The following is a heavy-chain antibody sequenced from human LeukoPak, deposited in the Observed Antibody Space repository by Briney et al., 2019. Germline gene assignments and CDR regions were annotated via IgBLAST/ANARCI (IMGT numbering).Heavy chain of an antibody. J-gene: IGHJ5*02. CDR2: INRSGST. D-gene: IGHD3-10*01. Sequence: SETLSLTCAVYGGSFSGYYWSWIRQPPGKGLEWIGEINRSGSTNYNTSPTSRVTISVDTSKNQFSVKLGSVTAADTAVYYCARHVTLLWFGEDQHNWFDPWGQGTLVTVSS. CDR3: ARHVTLLWFGEDQHNWFDP. CDR1: GGSFSGYY. V-gene: IGHV4-34*01.